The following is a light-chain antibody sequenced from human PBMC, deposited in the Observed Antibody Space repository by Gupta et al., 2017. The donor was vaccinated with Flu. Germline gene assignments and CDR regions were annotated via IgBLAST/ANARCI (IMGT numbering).Light chain of an antibody. CDR3: QAADTTDTYVV. V-gene: IGLV3-25*03. J-gene: IGLJ3*02. CDR2: NDS. Sequence: SNELTQPPSVSVSPGQTARITCSGDALPKQFAYWYQQKPGQAPVLVIFNDSERPSGIPERFSGSTSGTTVTLTITGVQAEDEADYYCQAADTTDTYVVFGGGTKLTVL. CDR1: ALPKQF.